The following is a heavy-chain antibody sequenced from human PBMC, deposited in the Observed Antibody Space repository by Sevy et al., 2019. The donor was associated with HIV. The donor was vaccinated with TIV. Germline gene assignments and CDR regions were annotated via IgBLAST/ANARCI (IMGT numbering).Heavy chain of an antibody. V-gene: IGHV3-7*01. CDR1: GFTFSSYW. CDR2: IKQDGSEK. Sequence: GGSLRLSCAASGFTFSSYWMSWVRQAPGKGLEWVANIKQDGSEKYYVDSVKGRFTISRDNAKNSLYLQMNSLRAEDTAVYYCARDGTYYYDSSGYGYWGQRTLVTVSS. J-gene: IGHJ4*02. D-gene: IGHD3-22*01. CDR3: ARDGTYYYDSSGYGY.